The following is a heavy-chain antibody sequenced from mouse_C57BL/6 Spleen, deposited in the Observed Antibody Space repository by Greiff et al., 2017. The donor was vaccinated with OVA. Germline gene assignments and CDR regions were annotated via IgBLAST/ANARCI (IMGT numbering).Heavy chain of an antibody. V-gene: IGHV1-19*01. Sequence: VQLQQSGPVLVKPGASVKMSCKASGYTFTDYYMNWVKQSHGKSLEWIGVINPYNGGTNYNQKFKGKATLTVDKSSSTAYMELNSLTSEDSAVYYCAREDYYGSSFYWGQGTTLTVSS. CDR3: AREDYYGSSFY. CDR1: GYTFTDYY. J-gene: IGHJ2*01. D-gene: IGHD1-1*01. CDR2: INPYNGGT.